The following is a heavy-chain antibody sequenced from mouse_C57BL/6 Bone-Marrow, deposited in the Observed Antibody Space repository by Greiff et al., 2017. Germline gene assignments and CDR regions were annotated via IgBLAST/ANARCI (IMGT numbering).Heavy chain of an antibody. D-gene: IGHD2-4*01. CDR3: ARMRAIYYDYGDAMDY. CDR1: GFSLSTFGMG. Sequence: QVQLQQSGPGILQPSQTLSLTCSFSGFSLSTFGMGVGWIRQPSGKGLEWLAHIWWDDDKYYNPALKSRLTISKDTSKNQVFLKIANVDTADTATYYCARMRAIYYDYGDAMDYWGQGTSVTVSS. J-gene: IGHJ4*01. CDR2: IWWDDDK. V-gene: IGHV8-8*01.